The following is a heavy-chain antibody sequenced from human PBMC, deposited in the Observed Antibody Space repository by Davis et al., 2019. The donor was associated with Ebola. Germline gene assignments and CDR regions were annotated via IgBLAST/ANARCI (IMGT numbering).Heavy chain of an antibody. D-gene: IGHD6-19*01. Sequence: GGSLRLSCAASGFTFDDYAMPWVRQAPGKGLEWVSGISWNSGSIGYVDSVKGRFTISRDNAKNSLYLQMNSLRAEDTAVYYCARDQPFVAVANYWGQGTLVTVSS. J-gene: IGHJ4*02. CDR2: ISWNSGSI. CDR3: ARDQPFVAVANY. V-gene: IGHV3-9*01. CDR1: GFTFDDYA.